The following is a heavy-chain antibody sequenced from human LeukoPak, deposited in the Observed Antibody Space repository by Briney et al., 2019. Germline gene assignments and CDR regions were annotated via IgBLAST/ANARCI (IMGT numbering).Heavy chain of an antibody. V-gene: IGHV3-23*01. J-gene: IGHJ3*02. Sequence: GGSLRLSCAASGFTFSSYGMSWVRQAPGKGLEWVSAISGSGGSTYYADSVKGRFTISRDNAKNSLYLQMNSLRAEDTAVYYCARDSGNYLDAFDIWGQGTMVTVSS. D-gene: IGHD1-7*01. CDR3: ARDSGNYLDAFDI. CDR2: ISGSGGST. CDR1: GFTFSSYG.